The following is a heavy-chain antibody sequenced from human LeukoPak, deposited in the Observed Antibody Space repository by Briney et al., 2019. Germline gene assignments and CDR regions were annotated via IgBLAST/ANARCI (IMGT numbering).Heavy chain of an antibody. CDR2: ISTDGRTK. J-gene: IGHJ4*02. CDR1: GFTFGSYG. Sequence: GRALRLSCVASGFTFGSYGMHWVRQAPGKGLEWVALISTDGRTKFYVDSVKGRFTVPRDNSKNTVYLQMNSLRTDDTAVYYCAKDLAFSGSLDHWGQGTVVSVSS. D-gene: IGHD1-26*01. V-gene: IGHV3-30*18. CDR3: AKDLAFSGSLDH.